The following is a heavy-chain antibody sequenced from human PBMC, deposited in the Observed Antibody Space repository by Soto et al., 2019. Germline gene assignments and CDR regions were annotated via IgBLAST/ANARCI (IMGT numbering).Heavy chain of an antibody. J-gene: IGHJ4*02. CDR3: ARASSSWHDFDY. CDR2: IYYSGST. CDR1: GGSISSGDYY. Sequence: TLSLTCTVSGGSISSGDYYWSWIRQPPGKGLEWIGYIYYSGSTYYNPSLKSRVTISVDTSKNQFSLKLSSVTAADTAVYYCARASSSWHDFDYWGQGTLVTVSS. D-gene: IGHD6-13*01. V-gene: IGHV4-30-4*01.